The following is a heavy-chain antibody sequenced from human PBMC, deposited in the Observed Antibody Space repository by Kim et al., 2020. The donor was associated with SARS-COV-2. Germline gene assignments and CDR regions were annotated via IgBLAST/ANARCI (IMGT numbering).Heavy chain of an antibody. CDR1: GLTFSSSG. D-gene: IGHD3-10*01. J-gene: IGHJ4*02. Sequence: GGSLRLSCAASGLTFSSSGMHWVRQAPGKGLEWVAVISYDGSNKYYADSVKGRFTFTRHNSKKPLYLQMNSLRAEDTAVYYCARPYYGSGCPTGYSGQGTLVTASS. CDR3: ARPYYGSGCPTGY. V-gene: IGHV3-33*05. CDR2: ISYDGSNK.